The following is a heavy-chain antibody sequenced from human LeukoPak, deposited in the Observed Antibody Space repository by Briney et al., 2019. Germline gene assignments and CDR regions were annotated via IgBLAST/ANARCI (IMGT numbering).Heavy chain of an antibody. CDR2: IKQDGSEK. D-gene: IGHD6-13*01. Sequence: PGGSLRLSCAASGFTFSSYWMSWVRQAPGKGLEWVANIKQDGSEKYYVDSVKGRFTISRDNAKNSLYLQMNSLRAEDTAVYYCARDLAAAGKRYYYYGMDVWGQGTTVTVSS. J-gene: IGHJ6*02. V-gene: IGHV3-7*01. CDR1: GFTFSSYW. CDR3: ARDLAAAGKRYYYYGMDV.